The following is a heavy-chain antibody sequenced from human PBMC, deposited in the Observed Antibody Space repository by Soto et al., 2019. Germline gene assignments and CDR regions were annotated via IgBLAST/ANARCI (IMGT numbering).Heavy chain of an antibody. CDR3: ARVRCSGGSCYQGVEAFDI. D-gene: IGHD2-15*01. CDR1: GGSISSYY. CDR2: IYYSGST. J-gene: IGHJ3*02. Sequence: PSETLSLTCTVSGGSISSYYWSWIRQPPGKGLEWIGYIYYSGSTNYNPSLKSRVTISVDTSKNQFSLKLSSVTAADTAVYYCARVRCSGGSCYQGVEAFDIWGQGTMVTVSS. V-gene: IGHV4-59*01.